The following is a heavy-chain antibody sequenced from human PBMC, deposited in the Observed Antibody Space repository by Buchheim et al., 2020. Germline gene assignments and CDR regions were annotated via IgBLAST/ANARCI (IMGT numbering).Heavy chain of an antibody. J-gene: IGHJ4*02. CDR1: GFTFSSYA. D-gene: IGHD2-21*02. CDR2: ISGGGGST. Sequence: EVQLLESGGGLVQPGGSLRLSCAASGFTFSSYAMSWVRQAPGKGLEWVSGISGGGGSTYYADAVKGRFTISRDNSNNTLFLQMSSLRPEDTAVYYCARDRSLYWDGDCYLGIDYWGQGTL. V-gene: IGHV3-23*01. CDR3: ARDRSLYWDGDCYLGIDY.